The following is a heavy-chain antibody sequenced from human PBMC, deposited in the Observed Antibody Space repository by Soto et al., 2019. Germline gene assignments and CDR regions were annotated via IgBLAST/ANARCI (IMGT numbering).Heavy chain of an antibody. D-gene: IGHD2-15*01. V-gene: IGHV3-13*01. CDR2: TGFPGDT. CDR3: TGCIGVGPFLPRHYFAH. Sequence: GSLRLSCVAFGFTFSNPDRHSVRQAPGRDLEWVSGTGFPGDTYYPASVQGRFTISSENAKHSFYLQMCRLSAEDPAGYSGTGCIGVGPFLPRHYFAHWSQVTPVTGSA. J-gene: IGHJ4*02. CDR1: GFTFSNPD.